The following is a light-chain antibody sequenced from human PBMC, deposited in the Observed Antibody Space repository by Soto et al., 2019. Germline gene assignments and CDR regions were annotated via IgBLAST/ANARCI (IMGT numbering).Light chain of an antibody. CDR3: TSYAGSNDRYV. Sequence: QSVLTQPPSASGSPGQSVTISCTGTSSDVGAYKYVSWYQHHPGKAPELIIYEVSQRPSGVPDRFSGSKSGNTASLTVSGLQAEDEAHYYCTSYAGSNDRYVFGTGTKVTVL. J-gene: IGLJ1*01. CDR2: EVS. CDR1: SSDVGAYKY. V-gene: IGLV2-8*01.